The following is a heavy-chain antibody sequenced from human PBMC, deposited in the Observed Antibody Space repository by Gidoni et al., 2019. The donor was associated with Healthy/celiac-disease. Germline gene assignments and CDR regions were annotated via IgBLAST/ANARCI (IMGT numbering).Heavy chain of an antibody. CDR1: GGSIRSSSYY. CDR2: IYYSGST. D-gene: IGHD6-13*01. Sequence: QLQLQESGPGLVKPSEPLSLTCTLSGGSIRSSSYYWGWIRQPPGKGLEWIGSIYYSGSTYHNPSLKSRVTISVDTSKNQFSLKLSSVTAADTAVYYCARHSAPIAAAGINWFDPWGQGTLVTVSS. CDR3: ARHSAPIAAAGINWFDP. J-gene: IGHJ5*02. V-gene: IGHV4-39*01.